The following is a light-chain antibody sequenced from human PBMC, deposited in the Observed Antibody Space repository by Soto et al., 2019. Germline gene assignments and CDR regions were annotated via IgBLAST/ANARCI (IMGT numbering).Light chain of an antibody. V-gene: IGKV1-5*03. CDR3: QRYNSYPLT. J-gene: IGKJ4*01. CDR1: QSVSMW. CDR2: KAS. Sequence: DIQMTQSPSTVSASVGDRVTITCRASQSVSMWLAWYQQKPGKAPKLLIYKASNLESGVPSRFSGSGSGTEFTLTISSLQPDDFATYYCQRYNSYPLTFGGGTKVDIK.